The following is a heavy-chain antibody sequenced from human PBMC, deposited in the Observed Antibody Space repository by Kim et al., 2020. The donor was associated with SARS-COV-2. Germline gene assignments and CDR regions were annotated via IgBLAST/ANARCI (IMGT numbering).Heavy chain of an antibody. CDR3: AKDWGTDGYNNIFDY. D-gene: IGHD3-16*01. J-gene: IGHJ4*02. Sequence: ASVTGRFTISRDNSKNTLYLQMNSLRAEDTAVYFCAKDWGTDGYNNIFDYWGQGTLVTVSS. V-gene: IGHV3-23*01.